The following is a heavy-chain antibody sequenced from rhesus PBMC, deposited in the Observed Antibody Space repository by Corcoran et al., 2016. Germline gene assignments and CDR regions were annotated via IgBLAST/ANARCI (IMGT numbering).Heavy chain of an antibody. Sequence: QVQLQESGPGLVKPSETLSLTCAVSGGSFSSYWWSWIRQPPGKGLEWIGEINGNSGSTNYHPSLRSRVTISKDASKNQFSLKLSSVTAADTAVYYCARYMGSRRRLDVWGPGVLVTVSS. CDR3: ARYMGSRRRLDV. CDR2: INGNSGST. J-gene: IGHJ5-1*01. V-gene: IGHV4-80*01. CDR1: GGSFSSYW. D-gene: IGHD1-44*01.